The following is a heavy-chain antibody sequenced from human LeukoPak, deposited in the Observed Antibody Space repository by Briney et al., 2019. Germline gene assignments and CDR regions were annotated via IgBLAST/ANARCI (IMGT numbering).Heavy chain of an antibody. J-gene: IGHJ4*02. CDR1: GFTFSSYE. CDR2: ISSSGSPI. D-gene: IGHD6-19*01. CDR3: ARLSSGWSRTDY. V-gene: IGHV3-48*03. Sequence: GGSLRLSCAASGFTFSSYEMNLVRQAPGKGLEWVSYISSSGSPIYYADSVKGRFTISRDNTKNSLFLQMNSLRAEDTAVYYCARLSSGWSRTDYWGQGTLVTVSS.